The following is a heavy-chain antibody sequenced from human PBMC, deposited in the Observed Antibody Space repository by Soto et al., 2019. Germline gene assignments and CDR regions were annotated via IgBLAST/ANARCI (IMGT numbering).Heavy chain of an antibody. V-gene: IGHV1-46*01. Sequence: GPSVKVSCKASGYTFTSYYMHWVRQAPGQGLEWMGIINPSGGSTSYAQKFQGRVTMTRDTSTSTVYMELSSLRSEDTAVYYCARGVVLRFLEWSAGGECYFDYWGQGTLVTVSS. CDR3: ARGVVLRFLEWSAGGECYFDY. D-gene: IGHD3-3*01. J-gene: IGHJ4*02. CDR1: GYTFTSYY. CDR2: INPSGGST.